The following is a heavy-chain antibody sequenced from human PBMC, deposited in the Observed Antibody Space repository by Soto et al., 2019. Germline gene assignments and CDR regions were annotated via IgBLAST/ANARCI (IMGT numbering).Heavy chain of an antibody. Sequence: SETLSLTCTVSGGSISSSSYYWGWIRQPPGKGLEWIGSIYYSGSTYYNPSLKSRVTISEDTSKNQFSLKLSSVTAADTAVYYCARLWGLTETHGYWGQGTLVTVSS. D-gene: IGHD3-16*01. CDR3: ARLWGLTETHGY. CDR1: GGSISSSSYY. V-gene: IGHV4-39*01. J-gene: IGHJ4*02. CDR2: IYYSGST.